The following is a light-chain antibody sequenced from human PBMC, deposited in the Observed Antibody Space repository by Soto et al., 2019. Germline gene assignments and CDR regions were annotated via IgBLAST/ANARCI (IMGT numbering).Light chain of an antibody. CDR3: QQASSPPWT. Sequence: SQSAKSVCASVGDRVTITSLASQSISSYLSWYQQKPGRAPKLLIYAASSLQSGVPSRFSGSGSGTDFTLTISVLIPDDFATYYCQQASSPPWTFAGGTKVDIK. V-gene: IGKV1-39*01. J-gene: IGKJ4*02. CDR1: QSISSY. CDR2: AAS.